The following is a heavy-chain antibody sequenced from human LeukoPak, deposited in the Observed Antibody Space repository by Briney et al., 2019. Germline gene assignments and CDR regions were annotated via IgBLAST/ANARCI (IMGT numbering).Heavy chain of an antibody. CDR2: ISYSGGTA. V-gene: IGHV3-23*01. D-gene: IGHD6-19*01. Sequence: PGGSLRLSCAASEFTFSSYAMSWIRQAPGKGLEWVSAISYSGGTAYYADSVKGRFTISRDNSKNTLYLQMNSLRAEDTAVYYCAKDQRSIAVAGYFDSWGQGTLVTVSS. J-gene: IGHJ4*02. CDR3: AKDQRSIAVAGYFDS. CDR1: EFTFSSYA.